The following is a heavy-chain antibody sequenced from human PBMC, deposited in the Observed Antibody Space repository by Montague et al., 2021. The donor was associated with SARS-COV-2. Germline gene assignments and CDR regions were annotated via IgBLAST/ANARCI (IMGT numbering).Heavy chain of an antibody. CDR2: ISYDGSNK. Sequence: SLRLSCAASGFTFSSYGTHWVRQAPGKGLEWVAVISYDGSNKYYADSVKGRFTISRDNSKNTLYLQMNSLRAEDTAVYYCAKDMTYYDILTGYYSGALPGTLYDYYYGMDVWGQGTTVTVSS. J-gene: IGHJ6*02. V-gene: IGHV3-30*18. CDR1: GFTFSSYG. D-gene: IGHD3-9*01. CDR3: AKDMTYYDILTGYYSGALPGTLYDYYYGMDV.